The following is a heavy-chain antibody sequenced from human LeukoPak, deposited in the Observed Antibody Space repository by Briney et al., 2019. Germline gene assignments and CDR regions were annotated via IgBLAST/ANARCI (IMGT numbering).Heavy chain of an antibody. J-gene: IGHJ6*02. D-gene: IGHD3-10*01. CDR2: SSSSSSTN. CDR1: GLTFSYYG. Sequence: PGGPLKLSCEALGLTFSYYGMNWVGRAPGRGREWVSYSSSSSSTNYHADSVKGRFTISRDNAKKSLSLQMNSLRAEDTAVYYCARGGSDGMDVWGQGTTVTVSS. CDR3: ARGGSDGMDV. V-gene: IGHV3-48*04.